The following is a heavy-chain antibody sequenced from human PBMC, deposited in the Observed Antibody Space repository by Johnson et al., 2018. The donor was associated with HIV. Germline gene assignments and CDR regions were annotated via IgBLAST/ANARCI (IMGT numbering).Heavy chain of an antibody. D-gene: IGHD6-19*01. CDR3: ARKQWLEIPSDALDV. J-gene: IGHJ3*01. Sequence: QVQLVESGGGVVQPGRSLRLSCAASGFTFSTYGMHWVRQGPGKGLEWVAVIWYAGSDTAYADSVKGRFTISRDNAKKTLYLQMNRLRAEDTAVYYCARKQWLEIPSDALDVWGQGTMVTVSS. CDR1: GFTFSTYG. CDR2: IWYAGSDT. V-gene: IGHV3-33*03.